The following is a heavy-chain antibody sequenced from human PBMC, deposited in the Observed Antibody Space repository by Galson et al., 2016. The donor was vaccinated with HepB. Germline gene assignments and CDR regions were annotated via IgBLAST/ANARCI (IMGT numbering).Heavy chain of an antibody. J-gene: IGHJ5*02. CDR1: GGSISTISYS. CDR3: ARDGTMFGVAAHWFDP. D-gene: IGHD3-3*01. Sequence: SETLSLTCTVSGGSISTISYSWGWIRQPPGKGLEWIGRIYSSGSTLYNSSLKRRVTISIDTSRNQFSLRLNSVTAADTAVYYCARDGTMFGVAAHWFDPWGQGTLVTVSS. CDR2: IYSSGST. V-gene: IGHV4-39*07.